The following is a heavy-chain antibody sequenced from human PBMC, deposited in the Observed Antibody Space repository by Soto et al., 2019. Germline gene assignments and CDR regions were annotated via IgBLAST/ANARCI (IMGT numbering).Heavy chain of an antibody. CDR3: AKDGTAAGTIGYFDY. J-gene: IGHJ4*02. V-gene: IGHV3-23*01. CDR2: ISGSGGST. CDR1: GFTFSSYA. Sequence: GGSLRLSCAASGFTFSSYAMSWVRQAPGKGLEWVSAISGSGGSTYYADSVKGRFTISRDNSKNTLYLQMNSLRAEDTAVYYCAKDGTAAGTIGYFDYWGQGTLVTVSS. D-gene: IGHD6-13*01.